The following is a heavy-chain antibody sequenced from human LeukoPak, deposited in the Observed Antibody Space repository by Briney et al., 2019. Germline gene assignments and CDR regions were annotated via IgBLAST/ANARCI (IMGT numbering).Heavy chain of an antibody. CDR3: ARGRSPVD. V-gene: IGHV4-59*12. Sequence: SETLSLTCTVSGGSISSFYWTWIRQPPGKGLEWIGYLYYSGSTYYNPSLKSRVTISVDTSKNQFSLKLTSVTAADTAVYYCARGRSPVDWGQGTLVTVSS. CDR2: LYYSGST. J-gene: IGHJ4*02. CDR1: GGSISSFY. D-gene: IGHD2-15*01.